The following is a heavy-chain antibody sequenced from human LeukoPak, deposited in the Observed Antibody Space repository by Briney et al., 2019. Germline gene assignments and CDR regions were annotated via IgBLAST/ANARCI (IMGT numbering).Heavy chain of an antibody. CDR2: IKQDGSEK. CDR3: ARDWVRSSCTD. Sequence: RPGGSLSLSCAASGFTCSTSAMTWVRPAPRKGLEGVANIKQDGSEKYCVDSVKGRFTISSDNAKNSLYLQMTSLRAEDTAVYYCARDWVRSSCTDWGQGTLVTVSP. V-gene: IGHV3-7*01. J-gene: IGHJ4*02. D-gene: IGHD6-13*01. CDR1: GFTCSTSA.